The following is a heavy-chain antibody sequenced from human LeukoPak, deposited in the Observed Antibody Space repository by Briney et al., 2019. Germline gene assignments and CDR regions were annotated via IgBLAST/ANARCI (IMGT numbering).Heavy chain of an antibody. CDR1: GTFISPYH. V-gene: IGHV4-4*07. Sequence: SQTLSLTCTVSGTFISPYHWSWFRQSAAKGLEWIGLMYSSGSSNYSPSLKSRLTLSPDNSKNQFSLRLSSVTAADTAVYYCARVLCVSNGICYAFDIWGQGTTVIVSS. J-gene: IGHJ3*02. CDR3: ARVLCVSNGICYAFDI. CDR2: MYSSGSS. D-gene: IGHD2-8*01.